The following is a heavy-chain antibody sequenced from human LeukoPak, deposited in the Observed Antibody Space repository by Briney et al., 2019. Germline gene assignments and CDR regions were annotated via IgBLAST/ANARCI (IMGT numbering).Heavy chain of an antibody. CDR3: AGKAAAYYFVY. Sequence: GGSLRLSCAASGFSFSTYGMHWVRQAPGKGLEWVTFMQYDGSEEYYADSVKGRFTISRDNSKNTLYLQMDSLRGEDTSVYYCAGKAAAYYFVYWGQGTLVTVSS. V-gene: IGHV3-30*02. CDR1: GFSFSTYG. J-gene: IGHJ4*02. D-gene: IGHD2-2*01. CDR2: MQYDGSEE.